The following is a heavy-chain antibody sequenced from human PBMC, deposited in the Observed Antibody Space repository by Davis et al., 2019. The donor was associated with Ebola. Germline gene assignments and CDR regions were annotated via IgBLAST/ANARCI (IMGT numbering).Heavy chain of an antibody. Sequence: MPGGSLRLSCTVSGGSISSSSYYWGWIRQPPGKGLEWVGSFSYGDNTHYYNPSLRSRVTISVDTSRNQFSLKLSSATAADTAVYYCARPWYSGTYYDAYDIWGQGTMVAVSS. D-gene: IGHD1-26*01. CDR1: GGSISSSSYY. V-gene: IGHV4-39*01. J-gene: IGHJ3*02. CDR3: ARPWYSGTYYDAYDI. CDR2: FSYGDNT.